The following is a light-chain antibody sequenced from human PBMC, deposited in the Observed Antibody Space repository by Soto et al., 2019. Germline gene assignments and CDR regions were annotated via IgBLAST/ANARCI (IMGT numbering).Light chain of an antibody. J-gene: IGKJ1*01. CDR1: QSISGW. Sequence: EIPLTQSPSILSGAVGARVTSTSLASQSISGWLAWYQQKPGKAPKLLIYKTSILENGVPSRFSGSGSGTEFTLTISSLQPDDFATYYCQHYNSYSEAFGQGTKVDIK. V-gene: IGKV1-5*03. CDR2: KTS. CDR3: QHYNSYSEA.